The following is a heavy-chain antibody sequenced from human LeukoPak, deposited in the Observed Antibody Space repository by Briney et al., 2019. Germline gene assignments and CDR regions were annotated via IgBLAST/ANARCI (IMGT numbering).Heavy chain of an antibody. V-gene: IGHV3-48*03. CDR2: ISSSGSTI. J-gene: IGHJ6*03. D-gene: IGHD3-9*01. CDR3: ARGVRDILSGYYTDYYFYYMDV. Sequence: GGSLRLSCAASGFTFSSYEMNWVRQAPGKGLEWVSYISSSGSTIYYADSVKGRFTISRDNAKNSLYLQMNSLRAEDTAVYYCARGVRDILSGYYTDYYFYYMDVWGKGTTVTVSS. CDR1: GFTFSSYE.